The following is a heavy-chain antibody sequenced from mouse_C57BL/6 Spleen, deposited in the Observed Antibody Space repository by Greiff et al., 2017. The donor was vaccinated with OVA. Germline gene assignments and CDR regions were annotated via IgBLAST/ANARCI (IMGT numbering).Heavy chain of an antibody. J-gene: IGHJ2*01. Sequence: QVQLKQPGAELVRPGTSVKLSCKASGYTFTSYWMHWVKQRPGQGLEWIGVIDPSDSYTNYNQKFKGKATLTVDTSSSTAYMQLSSLTSEDSAVYYCARRSSDHFDCWGQGTTRTVSS. D-gene: IGHD3-2*02. V-gene: IGHV1-59*01. CDR1: GYTFTSYW. CDR3: ARRSSDHFDC. CDR2: IDPSDSYT.